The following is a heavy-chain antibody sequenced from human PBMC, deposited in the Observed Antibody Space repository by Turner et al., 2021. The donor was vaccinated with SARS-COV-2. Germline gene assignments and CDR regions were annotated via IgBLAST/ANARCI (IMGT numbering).Heavy chain of an antibody. CDR2: INYSGRT. CDR1: GASIGSSRND. CDR3: ARHDSRITNIIVVPRNWFVP. D-gene: IGHD3-22*01. J-gene: IGHJ5*02. Sequence: QLQLQESGPGLVKASETLSLTCTVSGASIGSSRNDWGWIRQPPGKGLEWIGSINYSGRTYYKSSLKSRVTISVDTSKNQISLKLSTVTAADTAKYYCARHDSRITNIIVVPRNWFVPWGQGTLVTVSS. V-gene: IGHV4-39*01.